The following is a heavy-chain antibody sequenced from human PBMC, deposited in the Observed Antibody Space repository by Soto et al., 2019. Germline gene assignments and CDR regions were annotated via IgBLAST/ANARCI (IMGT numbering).Heavy chain of an antibody. CDR2: IYYSGST. D-gene: IGHD5-18*01. CDR3: ARHRGYSYGNYYYYGMDV. J-gene: IGHJ6*02. Sequence: SETLSLTCTVSGGSISSYYWSWIRQPPGKGLEWIGYIYYSGSTNYNPSLKSRVTISVDTSKNQFSLKLSSVTAADTAVYYCARHRGYSYGNYYYYGMDVWGQGTTVTVSS. CDR1: GGSISSYY. V-gene: IGHV4-59*08.